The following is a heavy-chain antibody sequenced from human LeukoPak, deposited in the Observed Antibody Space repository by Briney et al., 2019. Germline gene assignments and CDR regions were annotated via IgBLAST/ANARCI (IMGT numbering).Heavy chain of an antibody. V-gene: IGHV4-4*07. CDR3: SRDHTVYSMDV. J-gene: IGHJ6*02. Sequence: SETLSLTGSATGGSISAYNWSWVPHRAGKGLKWIGRIFPDGTTHYTASLKSRVKMSLDSSKTRFSLSLTLVPPADTAVYFCSRDHTVYSMDVWGPGTTVVVS. CDR1: GGSISAYN. D-gene: IGHD1-20*01. CDR2: IFPDGTT.